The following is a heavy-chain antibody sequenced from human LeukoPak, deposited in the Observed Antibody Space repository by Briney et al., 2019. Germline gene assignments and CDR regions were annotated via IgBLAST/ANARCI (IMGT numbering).Heavy chain of an antibody. CDR2: IRSSSAYI. V-gene: IGHV3-21*01. Sequence: GGSLTLSCPPSGSTLSSYEMNWVRQAPGKGLEWVAFIRSSSAYIYYADSVKDRFTISRDNAMNSLYLQMNSLRAEDTAVYYGARAPTHNSGYDYVDYWGQGALVTVSS. CDR3: ARAPTHNSGYDYVDY. D-gene: IGHD5-12*01. J-gene: IGHJ4*02. CDR1: GSTLSSYE.